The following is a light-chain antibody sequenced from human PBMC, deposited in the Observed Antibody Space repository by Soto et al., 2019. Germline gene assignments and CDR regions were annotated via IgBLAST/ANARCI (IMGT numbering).Light chain of an antibody. CDR2: GNS. J-gene: IGLJ2*01. Sequence: QSVLTQPPSVSGAPGQKVIISCTGSSSNIGAGYDVHWYQQLPGTAPKLLIYGNSNRPSGVPDRLSGSKSGTSASLAITGLQVEDEADYYCQSYDSSLSAAVFSGGTKLTVL. CDR3: QSYDSSLSAAV. V-gene: IGLV1-40*01. CDR1: SSNIGAGYD.